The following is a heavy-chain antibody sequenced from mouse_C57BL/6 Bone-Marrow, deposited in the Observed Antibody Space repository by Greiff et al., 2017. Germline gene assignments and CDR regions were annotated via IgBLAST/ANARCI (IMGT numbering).Heavy chain of an antibody. J-gene: IGHJ1*03. CDR2: IYPRSGNT. Sequence: VKLMESGAELARPGASVKLSCKASGYTFTSYGISWVKQRTGQGLEWIGEIYPRSGNTYYNEKFKGKATLTADKSSSTAYMELLSLTSEDSAVYFCASSYGYWYFDVWGTGTTVTVSS. D-gene: IGHD1-1*01. CDR1: GYTFTSYG. V-gene: IGHV1-81*01. CDR3: ASSYGYWYFDV.